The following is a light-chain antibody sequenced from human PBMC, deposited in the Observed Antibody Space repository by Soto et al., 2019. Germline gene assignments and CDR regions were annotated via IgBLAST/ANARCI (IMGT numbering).Light chain of an antibody. J-gene: IGLJ1*01. CDR3: YAYAGENLYV. V-gene: IGLV2-23*01. Sequence: QSALTQPASVSASTGQSITIPCTGTSSDVGSYNLVSWFQQHPGKVPKLLIYEGTKLPPGLSDRFSGSKSCNTASLTLSGLQAEDGAEYYCYAYAGENLYVFGTGTKLTVL. CDR1: SSDVGSYNL. CDR2: EGT.